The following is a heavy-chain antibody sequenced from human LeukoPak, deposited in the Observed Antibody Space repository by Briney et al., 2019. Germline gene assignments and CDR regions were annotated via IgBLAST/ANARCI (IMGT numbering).Heavy chain of an antibody. J-gene: IGHJ4*02. D-gene: IGHD5-24*01. V-gene: IGHV4-59*01. Sequence: SETLSLTCTVSGGSISTYFWTWIRQPPGKGLEWIGYIYYSGSTNYNPSLESRVTISVDTSKNQFSLKLSSVTAADTAVYFCARYGYNSPYYFDYWGQGTLVTVSS. CDR1: GGSISTYF. CDR3: ARYGYNSPYYFDY. CDR2: IYYSGST.